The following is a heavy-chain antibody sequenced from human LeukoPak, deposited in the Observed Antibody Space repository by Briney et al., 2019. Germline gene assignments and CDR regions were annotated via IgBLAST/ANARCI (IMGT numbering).Heavy chain of an antibody. Sequence: GGSLRLSCAASGFTFSSYAMSWVRQAPGKGLEWVSAISGSGGSTYYADSVKGRFTISRDNSKNTVYLQMNSLRAEDTAVYYCARDLYCGGDCYSVGAGQNWFDPWGQGTLVTVSS. CDR1: GFTFSSYA. D-gene: IGHD2-21*02. J-gene: IGHJ5*02. CDR3: ARDLYCGGDCYSVGAGQNWFDP. CDR2: ISGSGGST. V-gene: IGHV3-23*01.